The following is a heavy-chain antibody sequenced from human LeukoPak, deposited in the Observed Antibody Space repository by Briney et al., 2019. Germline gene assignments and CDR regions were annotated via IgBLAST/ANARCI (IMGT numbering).Heavy chain of an antibody. CDR3: VRGSGWYLY. Sequence: PSETLSLTCTVSGGSISTYYWSWIRQPPGKGLEWIGYIYYSGSTNYNPSLKSRVTISVDTSKNQHSLKQNSLSAADTAVYYCVRGSGWYLYWGQGTLVTVSS. CDR2: IYYSGST. D-gene: IGHD6-19*01. J-gene: IGHJ4*02. CDR1: GGSISTYY. V-gene: IGHV4-59*01.